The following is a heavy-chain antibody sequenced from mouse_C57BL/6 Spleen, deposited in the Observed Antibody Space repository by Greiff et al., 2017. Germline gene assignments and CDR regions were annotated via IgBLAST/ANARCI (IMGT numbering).Heavy chain of an antibody. D-gene: IGHD4-1*01. CDR2: IRSKSNNYAT. CDR1: GFSFNTYA. CDR3: VRHAAWGMDY. Sequence: EVQLVESGGGLVQPKGSLKLSCAASGFSFNTYAMNWVRQAPGKGLEWVARIRSKSNNYATYYADSVKDRFTISRDDSESMLYLQMNNLKTEDTAMYYCVRHAAWGMDYWGQGTSVTVSS. V-gene: IGHV10-1*01. J-gene: IGHJ4*01.